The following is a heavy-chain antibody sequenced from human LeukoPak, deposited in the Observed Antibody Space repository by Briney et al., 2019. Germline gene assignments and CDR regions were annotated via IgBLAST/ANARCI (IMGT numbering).Heavy chain of an antibody. CDR3: ARDFPRPDYYGSGSQPFDY. CDR1: GGTFSSYA. J-gene: IGHJ4*02. CDR2: IIPIFGTA. D-gene: IGHD3-10*01. V-gene: IGHV1-69*06. Sequence: GASVKVSCKASGGTFSSYAISWVRQAPGQGLEWMGGIIPIFGTANYAQKFQGRVTITADKSTSTAYMELSSLRSEDTAVYYCARDFPRPDYYGSGSQPFDYWGQGTLVTVSS.